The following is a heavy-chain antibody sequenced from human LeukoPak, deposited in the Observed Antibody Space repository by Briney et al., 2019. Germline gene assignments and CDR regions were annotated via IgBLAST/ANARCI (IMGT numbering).Heavy chain of an antibody. J-gene: IGHJ4*02. CDR1: GYIFTNYW. CDR2: IYPGDSHT. CDR3: VKDRGGSSQYNFDY. D-gene: IGHD2-15*01. V-gene: IGHV5-51*01. Sequence: GESLKISCQCSGYIFTNYWIGWVRQMPGEGLEWMGIIYPGDSHTKYSPSFQGQVTISVDKSIRTAFLQWSSLKASDTAIYYCVKDRGGSSQYNFDYWGQGTLVTVSS.